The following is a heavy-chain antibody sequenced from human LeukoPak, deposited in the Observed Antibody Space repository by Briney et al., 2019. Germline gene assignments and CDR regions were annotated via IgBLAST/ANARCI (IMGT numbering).Heavy chain of an antibody. J-gene: IGHJ4*02. CDR3: AREYGDSYGETAFGY. CDR2: IYYSGST. D-gene: IGHD5-18*01. CDR1: GGSISSSSYY. Sequence: SETLSLTCSVSGGSISSSSYYWGWIRQPPGKGLEWIGSIYYSGSTYYNPSLKGRVTISVDTSKKQFSLKLSSVTAADTAVYYCAREYGDSYGETAFGYWGQGTLATVSS. V-gene: IGHV4-39*07.